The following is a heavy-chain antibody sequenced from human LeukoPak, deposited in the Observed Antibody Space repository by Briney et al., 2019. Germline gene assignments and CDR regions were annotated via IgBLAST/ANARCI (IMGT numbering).Heavy chain of an antibody. CDR2: IYKTGST. CDR1: GDSITSGGYY. J-gene: IGHJ4*02. Sequence: SETLSLTCTASGDSITSGGYYWSWIRQRPGKGLEWIGYIYKTGSTYYNPSLKSRVTMSVDTSRNQFSLKLNSLTAADTAVYYCARDVLRWGQGTLVTVSS. CDR3: ARDVLR. V-gene: IGHV4-31*03.